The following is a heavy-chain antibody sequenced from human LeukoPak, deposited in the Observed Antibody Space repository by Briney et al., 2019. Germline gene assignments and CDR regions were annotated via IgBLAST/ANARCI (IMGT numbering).Heavy chain of an antibody. CDR2: ISAYNGNT. V-gene: IGHV1-18*01. CDR3: ARKQIRAAAGMGWFDP. Sequence: ASVKVSCKASGYTFTSYGISWVRQAPGQGLEWMGWISAYNGNTNYAQKLQGRVTMTTDTSTSTAYMELRSLRSDDTAVYYCARKQIRAAAGMGWFDPWGQGTLVTVSS. J-gene: IGHJ5*02. CDR1: GYTFTSYG. D-gene: IGHD6-13*01.